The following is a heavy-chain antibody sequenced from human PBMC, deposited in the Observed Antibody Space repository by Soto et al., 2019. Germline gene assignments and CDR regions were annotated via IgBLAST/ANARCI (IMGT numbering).Heavy chain of an antibody. CDR2: INAGNGNT. J-gene: IGHJ4*02. D-gene: IGHD1-26*01. CDR1: GYTFTNYA. CDR3: ARVRGYYRPDD. V-gene: IGHV1-3*05. Sequence: QVQLEQSGAEEKKPGASVKVSCKASGYTFTNYAMHWVRQAPGQRLEWMGWINAGNGNTKDSQKLQGRVTMTRDTSASTAHMELSSLRAEDTAVDYCARVRGYYRPDDWGQGTLVTVSS.